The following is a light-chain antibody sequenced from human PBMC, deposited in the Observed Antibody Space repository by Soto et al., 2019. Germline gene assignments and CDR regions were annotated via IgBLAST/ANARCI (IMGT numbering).Light chain of an antibody. J-gene: IGKJ1*01. V-gene: IGKV1-5*01. CDR2: DAS. Sequence: DIQMTQSPSTLSASVGDRVTITCRASQSISSWLAWYQRKPGKAPKLLIYDASSLESGVPSRFSGSGSGTEFTLTISSLQPGDFATYYCQQYNSYSPTFGQGTKVEIK. CDR3: QQYNSYSPT. CDR1: QSISSW.